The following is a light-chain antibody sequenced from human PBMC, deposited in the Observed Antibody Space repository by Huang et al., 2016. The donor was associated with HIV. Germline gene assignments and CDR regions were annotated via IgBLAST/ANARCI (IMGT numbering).Light chain of an antibody. V-gene: IGKV3-20*01. CDR3: QQYGSSVFT. Sequence: DIVLTQYPGTLALSPGERATLSCRASQSVSNYLAWYQQKPGQVPRLLIYSSSNRATDIPDRFSGDGSGTDFTLTISRLEPEDFAVYYCQQYGSSVFTFGPGTKVDIK. CDR1: QSVSNY. J-gene: IGKJ3*01. CDR2: SSS.